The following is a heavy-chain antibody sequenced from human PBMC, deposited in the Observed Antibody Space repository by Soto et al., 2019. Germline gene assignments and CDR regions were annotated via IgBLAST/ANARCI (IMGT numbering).Heavy chain of an antibody. CDR2: IKSKTDGGTT. Sequence: EVQLVESGGGLVKPGGSLRLSCAASGFTFSNAWMSWVRQAPGKGLEWVGRIKSKTDGGTTDYAAPVTGRFTISRDDSKNTLYLQMNSLKTEETAVYYCTTGPSDNRSFMLTFGGVIVSDAFDIWGQGTMVTVSS. D-gene: IGHD3-16*02. CDR3: TTGPSDNRSFMLTFGGVIVSDAFDI. CDR1: GFTFSNAW. V-gene: IGHV3-15*01. J-gene: IGHJ3*02.